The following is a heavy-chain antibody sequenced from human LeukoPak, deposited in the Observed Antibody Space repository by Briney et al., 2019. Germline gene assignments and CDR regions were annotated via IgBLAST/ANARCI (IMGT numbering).Heavy chain of an antibody. CDR1: GGSITNTSHY. D-gene: IGHD3-3*01. CDR3: ARLAKDKGGFFPVDDL. V-gene: IGHV4-39*01. J-gene: IGHJ5*02. Sequence: PSETLSLTCSVSGGSITNTSHYWAWIRQSPGKGLEWIGNIHYSGNTYYNPSLKSRVTISVDTSKNQFSLKLSSVTAADTAVFYCARLAKDKGGFFPVDDLWGQGTLVTVSS. CDR2: IHYSGNT.